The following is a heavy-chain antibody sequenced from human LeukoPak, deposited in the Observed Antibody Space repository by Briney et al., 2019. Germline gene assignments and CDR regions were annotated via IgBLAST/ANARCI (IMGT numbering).Heavy chain of an antibody. CDR1: GFTFSSYW. D-gene: IGHD2-21*02. Sequence: GGSLRLSCAASGFTFSSYWVSWVRQAPGKGLEWVANIQQDGGDKYYVDSVKGRFTISRDNAKNSLYLQMNSLRAEDTAVYYCARDKTAYASNFDYWGQGTLVTVSS. CDR3: ARDKTAYASNFDY. CDR2: IQQDGGDK. J-gene: IGHJ4*02. V-gene: IGHV3-7*01.